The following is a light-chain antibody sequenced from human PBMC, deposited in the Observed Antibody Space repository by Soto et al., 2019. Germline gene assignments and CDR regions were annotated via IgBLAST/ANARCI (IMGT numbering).Light chain of an antibody. CDR3: QPYDNLRPIT. V-gene: IGKV1-33*01. CDR1: QDISNY. Sequence: DIPMTQSPSSLSASVGDRVTITCQASQDISNYLNWYQQKPGKAPKLLIYDASNLETGVPSRFSGSGSGTDFTFTISSLQPEYIATYYCQPYDNLRPITFGQGTRLEIK. CDR2: DAS. J-gene: IGKJ5*01.